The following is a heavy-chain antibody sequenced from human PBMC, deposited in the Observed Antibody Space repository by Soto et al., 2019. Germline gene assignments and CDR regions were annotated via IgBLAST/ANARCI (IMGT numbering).Heavy chain of an antibody. Sequence: GGSLRLSCAASGFTFSSYGMHWVRQAPGKGLEWVAVISYDGSNKYYADSVKGRFTISRDNSKNTLYLQMNSLRAEDTAVYYCAKQMGDGYNYGFDYWGQGTLVTVSS. CDR1: GFTFSSYG. CDR3: AKQMGDGYNYGFDY. V-gene: IGHV3-30*18. D-gene: IGHD5-12*01. CDR2: ISYDGSNK. J-gene: IGHJ4*02.